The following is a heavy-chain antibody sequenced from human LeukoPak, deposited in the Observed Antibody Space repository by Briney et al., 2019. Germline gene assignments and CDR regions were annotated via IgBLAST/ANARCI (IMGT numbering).Heavy chain of an antibody. J-gene: IGHJ4*02. CDR2: T. Sequence: PGGSLRLSCAASGFTVSSNYMSWVRQAPGKGLEWVSVTYYADSVKGRFTNSRDNSKNTLYLQMNSLRAEDTAVYYCARGGLRVVDYFDYWGQGTLVTVSS. D-gene: IGHD3-3*01. V-gene: IGHV3-66*02. CDR1: GFTVSSNY. CDR3: ARGGLRVVDYFDY.